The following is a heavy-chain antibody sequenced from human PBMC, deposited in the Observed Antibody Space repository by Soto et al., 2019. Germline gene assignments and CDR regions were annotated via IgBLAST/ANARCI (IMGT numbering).Heavy chain of an antibody. V-gene: IGHV4-31*03. D-gene: IGHD2-2*02. CDR3: ARVVVPAAIRGYYYYGMDV. Sequence: PSETLSLTCTVSGGSISSGGYCWSWIRQHPGKGLEWIGYIYYSGSTYYNPSLKSRVTISVDTSKNQFSLKLSSVTAADTAVYYCARVVVPAAIRGYYYYGMDVWGQGTRSPSP. J-gene: IGHJ6*02. CDR2: IYYSGST. CDR1: GGSISSGGYC.